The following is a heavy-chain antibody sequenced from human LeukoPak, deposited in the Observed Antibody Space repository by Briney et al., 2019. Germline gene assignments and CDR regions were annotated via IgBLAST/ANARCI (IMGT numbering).Heavy chain of an antibody. V-gene: IGHV4-39*07. J-gene: IGHJ4*02. CDR1: GGSISSSSYY. Sequence: SETLSLTCTVSGGSISSSSYYWGWIRQPPGKGLEWIGSIFYSGSTYYTPSLKSRVTISVDTSKNQFSLKLSSVTAADSAVYYCARDAGVVLAATPNSFDYWGQGTLVTVSS. D-gene: IGHD2-15*01. CDR3: ARDAGVVLAATPNSFDY. CDR2: IFYSGST.